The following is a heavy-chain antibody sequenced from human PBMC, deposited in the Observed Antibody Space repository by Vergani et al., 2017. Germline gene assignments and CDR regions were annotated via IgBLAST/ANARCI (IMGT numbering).Heavy chain of an antibody. Sequence: QVQLVQSGAEVKKPGASVKVSCKASGYTFTGYSMHWVRQAPGQGLEWMGWINPNSGGTNYAQKFKGRVTITRDTSISTAYMELRRLRSDDTAVYYCARDILNIVVVPAANILGLDYWGQGTLVTVSS. CDR2: INPNSGGT. CDR1: GYTFTGYS. CDR3: ARDILNIVVVPAANILGLDY. V-gene: IGHV1-2*02. D-gene: IGHD2-2*01. J-gene: IGHJ4*02.